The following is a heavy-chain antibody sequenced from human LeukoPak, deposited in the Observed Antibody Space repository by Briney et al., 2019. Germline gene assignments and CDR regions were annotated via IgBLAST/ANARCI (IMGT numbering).Heavy chain of an antibody. D-gene: IGHD3-10*01. CDR1: GFTVSSNY. V-gene: IGHV3-66*01. CDR2: IYSGGST. J-gene: IGHJ4*02. CDR3: ARVGGPPYYFDY. Sequence: GGSLRLSCAASGFTVSSNYMSWVRQAPGKGLEWVSVIYSGGSTYYADSVKGRFTISRDSSKNTLYLQMNSLRAEDTAVYYCARVGGPPYYFDYWGQGTLVTVSS.